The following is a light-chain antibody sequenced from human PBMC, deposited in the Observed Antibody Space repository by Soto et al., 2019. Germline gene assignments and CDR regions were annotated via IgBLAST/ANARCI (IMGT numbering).Light chain of an antibody. J-gene: IGLJ2*01. CDR2: EVS. CDR3: SSYAGSNNL. CDR1: SRDVGGYNY. V-gene: IGLV2-8*01. Sequence: QSALTQPPSASGSPGQSVTISCTGTSRDVGGYNYVSWYQQHPGKAPKLMIYEVSKRPSGVPDRFSGSKSGNTASLTVSGLQAEDEADYYCSSYAGSNNLFGGGTKRTVL.